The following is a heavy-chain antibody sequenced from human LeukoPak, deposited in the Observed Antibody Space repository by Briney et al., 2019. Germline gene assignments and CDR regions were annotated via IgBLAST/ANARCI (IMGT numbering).Heavy chain of an antibody. D-gene: IGHD4-17*01. V-gene: IGHV3-7*01. Sequence: GGSLRLSCAASGFTFSNFWMNWVRQATGKGLEWVANIKQDGSEKYYVDSVKGRFTISRDNAKNSLYLQVNSLRAEDTAVYYCARETYDDRLGYFDYWGQGTLVTVSS. CDR1: GFTFSNFW. CDR2: IKQDGSEK. CDR3: ARETYDDRLGYFDY. J-gene: IGHJ4*02.